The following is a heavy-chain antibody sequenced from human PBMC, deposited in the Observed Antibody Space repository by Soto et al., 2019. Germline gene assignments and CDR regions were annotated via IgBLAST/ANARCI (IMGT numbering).Heavy chain of an antibody. Sequence: QVQLVQSGAEVKKPGASVKVSCKASGYTFTSYGITWVRQAPGQGLEWMGWISAYNGNTNYEQTLQGRVTMTTDTSTSTAYMELRSLRSHDTAVYYCASWGNYYDSSGYDAFDIWGQGTMVTVSS. J-gene: IGHJ3*02. CDR3: ASWGNYYDSSGYDAFDI. CDR2: ISAYNGNT. CDR1: GYTFTSYG. D-gene: IGHD3-22*01. V-gene: IGHV1-18*01.